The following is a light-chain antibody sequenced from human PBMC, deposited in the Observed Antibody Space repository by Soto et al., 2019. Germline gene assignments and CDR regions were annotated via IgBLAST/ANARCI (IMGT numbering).Light chain of an antibody. V-gene: IGKV4-1*01. Sequence: DIVMTQSPDSLAVSLGETATINCKSSQSVLYSYNNKNYLSWYQEKPGQPPKLIIYWASTRESGGPDRLSGSGSGTDFTPTIISLQAEDVAVYYCQEYYSTPLTFGGGTKVEIK. CDR2: WAS. J-gene: IGKJ4*01. CDR3: QEYYSTPLT. CDR1: QSVLYSYNNKNY.